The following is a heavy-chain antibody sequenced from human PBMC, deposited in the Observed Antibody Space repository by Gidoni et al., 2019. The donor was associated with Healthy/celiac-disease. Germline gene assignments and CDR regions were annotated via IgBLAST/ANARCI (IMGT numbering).Heavy chain of an antibody. D-gene: IGHD4-17*01. CDR3: ASSSDGDEYGDYPPFDY. J-gene: IGHJ4*02. V-gene: IGHV4-39*01. Sequence: QLQLQESGPGLVKPSETLSLTCTVSGVSICSSTYYWGWIRQPPGKGLEWIGSIYYSRSTYYNPSLKSRVTISVDTSKNQFSLKLSSVTAADTAVYYCASSSDGDEYGDYPPFDYWGQGTLVTVSS. CDR1: GVSICSSTYY. CDR2: IYYSRST.